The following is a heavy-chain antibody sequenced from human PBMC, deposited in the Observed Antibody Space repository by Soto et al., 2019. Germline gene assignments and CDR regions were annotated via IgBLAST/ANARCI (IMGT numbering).Heavy chain of an antibody. CDR3: SREVGGYGPSRYYFDY. Sequence: QVQLVESGGGVVQPGRSLRLSCAASGFTFSSYAMHWVRQAPGKGLEWVAVISYDGSNKYYADSVKGRFTISRDNSKNTLYLQMNSLRAEDTAVYYCSREVGGYGPSRYYFDYLGQGTLVTVSS. V-gene: IGHV3-30-3*01. CDR2: ISYDGSNK. CDR1: GFTFSSYA. J-gene: IGHJ4*02. D-gene: IGHD5-12*01.